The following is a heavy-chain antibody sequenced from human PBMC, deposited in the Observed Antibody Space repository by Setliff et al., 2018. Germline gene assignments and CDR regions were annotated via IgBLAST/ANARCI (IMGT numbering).Heavy chain of an antibody. CDR1: GGSISSSSYY. CDR2: IYYSGST. J-gene: IGHJ4*02. Sequence: SETLSLTCTVSGGSISSSSYYWGWIRQPPGKGLEWIGSIYYSGSTYYNPSLKSRVTISVDTSKRQFSLKLSSVTAADTAVYYCARSPSGYYWAVGDYLDFWGQGTLVTVSS. CDR3: ARSPSGYYWAVGDYLDF. V-gene: IGHV4-39*07. D-gene: IGHD3-3*01.